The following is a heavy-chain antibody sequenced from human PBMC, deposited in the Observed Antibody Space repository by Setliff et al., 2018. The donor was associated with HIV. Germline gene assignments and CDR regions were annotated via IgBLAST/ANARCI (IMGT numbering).Heavy chain of an antibody. V-gene: IGHV5-51*01. CDR2: IYPGDSVT. CDR1: GYTFTNYW. D-gene: IGHD1-26*01. Sequence: GESLKISCRASGYTFTNYWIGWVRQMPGKGLEWIGVIYPGDSVTRYSPSFQGQVSISADTSITTAYLQWSNLKASDTAISYCTRRRRAPGTESLESYWGQGTLVTVSS. CDR3: TRRRRAPGTESLESY. J-gene: IGHJ4*02.